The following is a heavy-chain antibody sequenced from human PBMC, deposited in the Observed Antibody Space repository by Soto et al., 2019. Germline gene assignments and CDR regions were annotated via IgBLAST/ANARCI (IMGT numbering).Heavy chain of an antibody. CDR2: ISTYNGNT. Sequence: QVQLVQSGAEVKKPGASVKVSCKASGYTFITYGVSWVRQAPGQGLDWLGWISTYNGNTRYAERLQGRVTMTTDTTKNTAYMELRNLRSDDTAVYYCARGPTDYYDNSANYFFDYWGQGTLVTVSS. CDR3: ARGPTDYYDNSANYFFDY. J-gene: IGHJ4*02. V-gene: IGHV1-18*01. CDR1: GYTFITYG. D-gene: IGHD3-22*01.